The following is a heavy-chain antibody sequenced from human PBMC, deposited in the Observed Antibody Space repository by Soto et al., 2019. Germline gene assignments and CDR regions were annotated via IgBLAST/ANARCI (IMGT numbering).Heavy chain of an antibody. V-gene: IGHV1-69*13. CDR3: ARALGYCSGGSCSDYYYGMDV. CDR1: GGTFIRYV. D-gene: IGHD2-15*01. CDR2: IIPVFGTA. J-gene: IGHJ6*02. Sequence: VASVKVSCKASGGTFIRYVFSWVRQAPGQGLAWMGGIIPVFGTANYAQKFQGRVTITADESTSTAYMELSSLRSEDTAVYYCARALGYCSGGSCSDYYYGMDVWGQGTAVTVSS.